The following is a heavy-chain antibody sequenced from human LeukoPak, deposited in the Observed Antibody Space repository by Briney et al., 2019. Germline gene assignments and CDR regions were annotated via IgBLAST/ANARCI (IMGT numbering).Heavy chain of an antibody. J-gene: IGHJ4*02. CDR1: GFTFSSYW. CDR3: ARESYDILTGYYERMSYFDY. V-gene: IGHV3-7*01. D-gene: IGHD3-9*01. Sequence: GGSLRLSCAASGFTFSSYWMSWVRQAPGKGLEWVANIKQDGSEKYYVDSVKGRFTISRDNAKNSLYLQMNSLRAEDTAVYYCARESYDILTGYYERMSYFDYWGQGTLVTVSS. CDR2: IKQDGSEK.